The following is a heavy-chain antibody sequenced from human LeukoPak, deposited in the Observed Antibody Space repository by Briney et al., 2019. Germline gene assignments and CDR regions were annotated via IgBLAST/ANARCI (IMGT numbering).Heavy chain of an antibody. CDR3: AREGMIFGVFHYMDV. CDR1: RFTFSSYS. D-gene: IGHD3-3*01. Sequence: GGSLRLSCAAARFTFSSYSMHWVRQAPGKGLEWVANIKEDGSEEYYVDSVTGRFTISRDNAKNSLYLQMNSLRAEDTAVYYCAREGMIFGVFHYMDVWGKGTTVSVSS. V-gene: IGHV3-7*01. J-gene: IGHJ6*03. CDR2: IKEDGSEE.